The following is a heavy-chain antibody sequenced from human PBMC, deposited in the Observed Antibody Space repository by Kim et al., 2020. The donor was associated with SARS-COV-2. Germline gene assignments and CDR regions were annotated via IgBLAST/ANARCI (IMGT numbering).Heavy chain of an antibody. CDR1: GYTFTSYY. CDR3: ARDASGAARTVNFDY. J-gene: IGHJ4*01. Sequence: ASVKVSCKSSGYTFTSYYIHWVRLRQAPGQGLEWMGIINPSGGSTNYAQKFQGRVTMTRDTSTSTVYMELSSLTSEDTAVYYCARDASGAARTVNFDYCG. D-gene: IGHD1-26*01. CDR2: INPSGGST. V-gene: IGHV1-46*01.